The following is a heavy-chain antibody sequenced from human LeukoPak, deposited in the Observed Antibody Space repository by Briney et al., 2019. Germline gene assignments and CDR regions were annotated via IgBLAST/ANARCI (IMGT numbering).Heavy chain of an antibody. CDR1: GFTFDDFA. CDR3: AKGIYQMLGGSDY. V-gene: IGHV3-43*02. D-gene: IGHD2-2*01. J-gene: IGHJ4*02. CDR2: ISGDGANT. Sequence: GGSLRLSCAASGFTFDDFAMHWLRQAPGKGLEWVSLISGDGANTYYADYVKGRFTISRDNSKIYLYLHMNSLRTEDTALYYCAKGIYQMLGGSDYWGQGTLVTVSS.